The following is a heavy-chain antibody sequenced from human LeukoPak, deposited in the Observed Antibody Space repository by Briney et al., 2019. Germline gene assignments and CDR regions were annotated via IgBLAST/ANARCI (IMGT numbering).Heavy chain of an antibody. CDR3: ARADSSGYYLFGGFDL. CDR1: GFTFSTYA. CDR2: ISGSGGST. D-gene: IGHD3-22*01. J-gene: IGHJ2*01. Sequence: GGSLRLSCAASGFTFSTYAMTWVRQAPGKGLEWVSSISGSGGSTYYADSVKGRFTISRDTSKNTLYLQMNSLRAEDTAVYYCARADSSGYYLFGGFDLWGRGTLVTVSS. V-gene: IGHV3-23*01.